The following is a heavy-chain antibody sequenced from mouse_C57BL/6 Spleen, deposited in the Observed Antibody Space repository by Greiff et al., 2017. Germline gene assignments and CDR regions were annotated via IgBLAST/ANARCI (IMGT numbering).Heavy chain of an antibody. D-gene: IGHD2-2*01. Sequence: EVKLQESGAELVKPGASVKLSCTASGFNIKDYYMHWVKQRTEQGLEWIGRIDPEDGEPQYAPPFPGKATITAETSSNTAHLQLSSLTSEGTAVDYWAYYAYDVRYFDVWGTGTTVTVAS. V-gene: IGHV14-2*01. CDR3: AYYAYDVRYFDV. CDR2: IDPEDGEP. CDR1: GFNIKDYY. J-gene: IGHJ1*03.